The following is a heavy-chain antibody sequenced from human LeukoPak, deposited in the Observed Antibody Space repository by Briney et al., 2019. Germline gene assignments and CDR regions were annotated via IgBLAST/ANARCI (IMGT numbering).Heavy chain of an antibody. CDR2: IWYDGSNK. V-gene: IGHV3-33*01. Sequence: GRSLRLSCAASGFTFSSYGMHWVRQAPGKGLEWVAVIWYDGSNKYYADSVKGRFTISRDNSKNTLYLQMNSLRAEDTAVYYCARTYGSGSYLDYWGQGTLVTVSS. CDR1: GFTFSSYG. D-gene: IGHD3-10*01. CDR3: ARTYGSGSYLDY. J-gene: IGHJ4*02.